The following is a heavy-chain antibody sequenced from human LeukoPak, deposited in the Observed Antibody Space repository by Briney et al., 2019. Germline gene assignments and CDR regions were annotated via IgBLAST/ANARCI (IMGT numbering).Heavy chain of an antibody. CDR3: ARGLGYSYGYGIDH. Sequence: GESLRLSCAASGFTFSSYAMHWVRQAPGKGLEWVAVIWFDGSNKYHADSLKGRFTMSRDNSKNTLYLQMNSLRAEDTAFYYCARGLGYSYGYGIDHWGQGTLVTVSS. J-gene: IGHJ4*02. D-gene: IGHD5-18*01. V-gene: IGHV3-33*01. CDR2: IWFDGSNK. CDR1: GFTFSSYA.